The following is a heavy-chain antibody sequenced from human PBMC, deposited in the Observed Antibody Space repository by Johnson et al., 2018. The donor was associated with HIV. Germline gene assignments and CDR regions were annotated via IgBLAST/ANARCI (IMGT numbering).Heavy chain of an antibody. J-gene: IGHJ3*02. CDR2: ISYDGST. CDR1: GVTFSSHA. CDR3: ARAPSPGPGGAFDI. Sequence: QVQLVESGGGVVQPGRSLRLSCAASGVTFSSHAMHWVRQAPGKGLDWVTVISYDGSTYYADSVKGRFTISRDNSKNTLYLQMNSLRAEDTAVYYCARAPSPGPGGAFDIWGQGTMVTVSS. V-gene: IGHV3-30-3*01.